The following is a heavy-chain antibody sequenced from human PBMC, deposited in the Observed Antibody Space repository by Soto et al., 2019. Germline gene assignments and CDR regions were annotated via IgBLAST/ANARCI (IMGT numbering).Heavy chain of an antibody. J-gene: IGHJ6*02. V-gene: IGHV3-43*01. Sequence: GGSLRLSCAASGFTFDDYTMHWVRQAPXKGLEWVSLISWDGGSTYYADSVKGRFTISRDNSKNSLYLQMNSLRTEDTALYYCARNYDSSGYYNYLFGKDYYSYDMDTLCQGTTLTISS. CDR2: ISWDGGST. CDR3: ARNYDSSGYYNYLFGKDYYSYDMDT. CDR1: GFTFDDYT. D-gene: IGHD3-22*01.